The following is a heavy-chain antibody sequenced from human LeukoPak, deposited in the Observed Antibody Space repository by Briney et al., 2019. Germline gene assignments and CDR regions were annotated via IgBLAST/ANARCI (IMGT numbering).Heavy chain of an antibody. CDR1: GFTFSSYG. D-gene: IGHD2-2*02. V-gene: IGHV3-23*01. J-gene: IGHJ4*02. CDR2: ITKSGDNT. CDR3: AARDCSSSSCYRFDY. Sequence: PGGSLRLSCSASGFTFSSYGMHWVRQAPGKGLEWVSSITKSGDNTHYADSVKGRFTISRDNSKNTLYLQMNSLRAEDTAVYYCAARDCSSSSCYRFDYWGQGTLITVSS.